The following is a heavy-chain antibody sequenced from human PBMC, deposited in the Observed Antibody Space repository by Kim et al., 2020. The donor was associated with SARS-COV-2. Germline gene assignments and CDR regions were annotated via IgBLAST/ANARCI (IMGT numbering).Heavy chain of an antibody. CDR2: IIPIFGTA. CDR1: GGTFSSYA. D-gene: IGHD2-2*01. Sequence: SVKVSCKASGGTFSSYAISWVRQAPGQGLEWMGGIIPIFGTANYAQKFQGRVTITADESTSTAYMELSSLRSEDTAVYYCARRQDIVVVPAYDAFDIWGQGTMVTLSS. J-gene: IGHJ3*02. CDR3: ARRQDIVVVPAYDAFDI. V-gene: IGHV1-69*13.